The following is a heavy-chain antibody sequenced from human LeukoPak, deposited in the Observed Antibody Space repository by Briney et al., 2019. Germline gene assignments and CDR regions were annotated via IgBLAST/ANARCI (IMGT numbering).Heavy chain of an antibody. CDR3: AKEGYSI. Sequence: EPGGSLRLSCAASGFTFSSYGMHWVRQAPGKGLEWVAVISYDGSNKYYADSVKGRFTISRDNSKNTLYLQMNSLRAEDTAVYYCAKEGYSIWGQGTLVTVSS. J-gene: IGHJ4*02. CDR2: ISYDGSNK. D-gene: IGHD6-13*01. V-gene: IGHV3-30*18. CDR1: GFTFSSYG.